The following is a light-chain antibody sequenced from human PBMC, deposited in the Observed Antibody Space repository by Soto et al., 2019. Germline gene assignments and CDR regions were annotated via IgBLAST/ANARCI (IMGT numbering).Light chain of an antibody. CDR2: AAS. J-gene: IGKJ1*01. CDR3: QQYENFPRT. CDR1: QYISNY. Sequence: DIQMTQSPSSLSASVGDRVTITCQASQYISNYLNWYQQKPGKGPKLLIYAASSLQTGVPSRFSGSGSGTDFTFTINSLQPEDIATYYCQQYENFPRTFGQGTKVEIK. V-gene: IGKV1-33*01.